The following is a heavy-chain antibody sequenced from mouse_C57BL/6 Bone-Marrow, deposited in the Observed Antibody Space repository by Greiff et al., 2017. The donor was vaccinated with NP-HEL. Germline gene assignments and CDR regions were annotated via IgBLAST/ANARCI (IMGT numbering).Heavy chain of an antibody. CDR1: GYTFTSYW. Sequence: QVQLQQPGAELVMPGASVKLSCKASGYTFTSYWMHWVKQRPGQGLEWIGEIDPSDSYTNYNQKFKGKSTLTVDKSSSTAYLQLSSLTSEDSAADYCARYDYGGRYYFDYWGQGTTLTVSS. CDR3: ARYDYGGRYYFDY. D-gene: IGHD2-4*01. CDR2: IDPSDSYT. J-gene: IGHJ2*01. V-gene: IGHV1-69*01.